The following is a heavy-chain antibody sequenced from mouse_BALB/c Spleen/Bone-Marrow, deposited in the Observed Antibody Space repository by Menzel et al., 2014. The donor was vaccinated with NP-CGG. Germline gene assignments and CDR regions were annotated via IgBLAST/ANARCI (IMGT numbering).Heavy chain of an antibody. J-gene: IGHJ3*01. CDR1: GYTFTSYV. Sequence: EVKLVESGPELVKPGASVKMSCKASGYTFTSYVMHWVKQKPGRGLEWIGYINPYNDGTKYNEKFKGKATLTSDKSSSTAYMDLSSLTSEDSAVYYCARDGNYGFAYWGQGTLVTVSA. D-gene: IGHD2-1*01. V-gene: IGHV1-14*01. CDR3: ARDGNYGFAY. CDR2: INPYNDGT.